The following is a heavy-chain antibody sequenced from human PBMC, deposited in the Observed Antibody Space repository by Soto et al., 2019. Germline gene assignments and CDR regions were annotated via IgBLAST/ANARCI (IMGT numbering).Heavy chain of an antibody. CDR3: ARAGRGYSGYDPYYFDY. CDR1: GGTFSSYA. CDR2: IIPIFGTA. J-gene: IGHJ4*02. Sequence: VASVKVSCKASGGTFSSYAISWVRQAPGQGLEWMGGIIPIFGTANYAQKFQGRVTITADKSTSTAYMELSSLRSEDTAVYYCARAGRGYSGYDPYYFDYWGQGTLVTVSS. D-gene: IGHD5-12*01. V-gene: IGHV1-69*06.